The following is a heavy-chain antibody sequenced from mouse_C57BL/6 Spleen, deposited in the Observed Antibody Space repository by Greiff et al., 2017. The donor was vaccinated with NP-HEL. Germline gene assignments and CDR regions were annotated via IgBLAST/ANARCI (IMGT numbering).Heavy chain of an antibody. CDR1: GFSFNTYS. J-gene: IGHJ4*01. Sequence: EVQVVESGGGLVQPKGSLKFSCAASGFSFNTYSMNWVRQAPGQGLEWVGRIRRKSNNYASYYADSVKDRFTISRDASESMLYLQMNNSKTEDTAMYYCGRRGGNKVGYAKDYWGQGTSVTVSS. V-gene: IGHV10-1*01. D-gene: IGHD1-1*01. CDR2: IRRKSNNYAS. CDR3: GRRGGNKVGYAKDY.